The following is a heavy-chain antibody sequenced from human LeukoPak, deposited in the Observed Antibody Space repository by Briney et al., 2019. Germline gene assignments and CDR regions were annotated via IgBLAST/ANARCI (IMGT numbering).Heavy chain of an antibody. Sequence: SETLSLTCTVSGGSISSYYWSWIRQPPGKGLEWIGYIYYIGSTNYNPSLKSRVTISVDTSKNQFSLTLSSVTAADTAVYYCARRPLWEGFDVWGQGTMVTVSS. D-gene: IGHD1-26*01. V-gene: IGHV4-59*08. CDR1: GGSISSYY. CDR2: IYYIGST. J-gene: IGHJ3*01. CDR3: ARRPLWEGFDV.